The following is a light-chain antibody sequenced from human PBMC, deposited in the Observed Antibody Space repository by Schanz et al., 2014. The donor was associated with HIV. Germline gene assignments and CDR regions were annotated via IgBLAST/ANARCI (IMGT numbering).Light chain of an antibody. CDR2: LGGSGTY. CDR1: SGHRGYI. V-gene: IGLV4-60*03. CDR3: ETWDDNTYVV. J-gene: IGLJ2*01. Sequence: QLVLTQSSSASASLGSSVKLTCTLSSGHRGYILSWHQLQPGKAPRYLMKLGGSGTYNKGSGVPDRFSGSSSGADRYLTISNLQSEDEADYYCETWDDNTYVVFGGGTKLTVL.